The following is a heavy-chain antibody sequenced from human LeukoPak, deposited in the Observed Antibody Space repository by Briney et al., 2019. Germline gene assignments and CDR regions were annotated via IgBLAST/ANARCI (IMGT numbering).Heavy chain of an antibody. CDR3: ARGDFDWLLWRSNWFDP. CDR1: GFTFRSYA. CDR2: ISYDGSNK. D-gene: IGHD3-9*01. Sequence: GRSLRLSCAASGFTFRSYAMHWVRQAPGKGLEWVAVISYDGSNKYYADSVKGRFTISRDNSKNTLYLQMNSLRAEDTAVYYCARGDFDWLLWRSNWFDPWGQGTLVTVSS. V-gene: IGHV3-30-3*01. J-gene: IGHJ5*02.